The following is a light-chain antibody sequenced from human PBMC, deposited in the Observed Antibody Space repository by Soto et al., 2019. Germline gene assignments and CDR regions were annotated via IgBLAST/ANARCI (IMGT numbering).Light chain of an antibody. CDR3: KQRSNWPVT. CDR1: QSVSSN. J-gene: IGKJ5*01. Sequence: EIVMTQSPATLSVSPGERATLSCRASQSVSSNLAWYQQKPGQAPRLLIYGASTRATAIQARFSGSGSGTDFTLTIRSLEPEDFAVYYCKQRSNWPVTFGQGTRLEI. CDR2: GAS. V-gene: IGKV3-15*01.